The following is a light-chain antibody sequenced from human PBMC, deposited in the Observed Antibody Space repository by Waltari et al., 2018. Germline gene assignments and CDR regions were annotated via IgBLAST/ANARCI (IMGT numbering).Light chain of an antibody. J-gene: IGLJ2*01. V-gene: IGLV3-19*01. Sequence: SSDLTQDPSVSVALGQTVRITCQGDTPRSYYASWYQQRPGQAPVLVLYGPGNRPSGIPDRFSGSTSGNTASLTITGAQAEDEADYYCHSRETFSTRLFGGGTRLTV. CDR2: GPG. CDR1: TPRSYY. CDR3: HSRETFSTRL.